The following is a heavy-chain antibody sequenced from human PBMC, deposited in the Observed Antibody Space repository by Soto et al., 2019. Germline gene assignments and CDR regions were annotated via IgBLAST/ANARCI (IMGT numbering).Heavy chain of an antibody. CDR3: AARSPRYCSGGSCYYAFDI. Sequence: SVKVSCTASGFTFTSSAMQWVRQARGQRLEWIGWIVVGSGNTNYAQKFQERVTVTRDMSTSAAYMELSSLRSEDTAVYYCAARSPRYCSGGSCYYAFDIWGQGTMVTVSS. CDR2: IVVGSGNT. CDR1: GFTFTSSA. D-gene: IGHD2-15*01. V-gene: IGHV1-58*02. J-gene: IGHJ3*02.